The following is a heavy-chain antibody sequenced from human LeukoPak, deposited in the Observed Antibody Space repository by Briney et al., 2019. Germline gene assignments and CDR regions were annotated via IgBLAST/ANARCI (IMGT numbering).Heavy chain of an antibody. V-gene: IGHV1-2*02. CDR1: GYIFTGHL. CDR2: INPNSGDT. Sequence: ASVKVSCKGSGYIFTGHLINWVRQAPGQGLEWMGWINPNSGDTTYAQKLKGRVTMTRDTSINTAYMEMSGLRSDDTAMYFCARDERRGYSGYDPYYMDVWGKGTTLAVSS. CDR3: ARDERRGYSGYDPYYMDV. J-gene: IGHJ6*03. D-gene: IGHD5-12*01.